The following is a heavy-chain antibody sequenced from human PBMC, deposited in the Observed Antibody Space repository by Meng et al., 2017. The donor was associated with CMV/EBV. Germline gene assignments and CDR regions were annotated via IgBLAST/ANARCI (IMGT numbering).Heavy chain of an antibody. CDR1: AFTYINYW. D-gene: IGHD3-16*01. CDR2: INQDGSDK. V-gene: IGHV3-7*01. J-gene: IGHJ4*02. CDR3: ASHGGY. Sequence: GESLKISCAASAFTYINYWMMWVRQAPGKGLEWVANINQDGSDKYYVDSVKGRFTISRDNAEKSLYPQMSSLRAEDTAVYYCASHGGYWGQGTLVTVSS.